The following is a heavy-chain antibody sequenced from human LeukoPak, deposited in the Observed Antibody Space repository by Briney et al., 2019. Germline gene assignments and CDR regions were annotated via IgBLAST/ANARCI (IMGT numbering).Heavy chain of an antibody. V-gene: IGHV1-18*01. D-gene: IGHD4-17*01. CDR1: GYTFTSYG. CDR3: AREMGTVTTLGEYYFDY. J-gene: IGHJ4*02. CDR2: ISAYNGNT. Sequence: GASVKVSCKASGYTFTSYGISWVRQAPGQGLEWMGWISAYNGNTNYAQKLQGRVTMTTDTSTSTAYMELRSLRSDDTAVYYCAREMGTVTTLGEYYFDYWGQGTLVTVSS.